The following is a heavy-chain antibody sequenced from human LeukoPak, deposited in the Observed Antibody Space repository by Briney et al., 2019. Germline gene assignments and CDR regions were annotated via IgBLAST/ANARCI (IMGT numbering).Heavy chain of an antibody. Sequence: GRSLRLSCAASGFTFSSYGMHWVRQAPGKGLEWVAVISYDGSNKYYADSVKGRFTISRDNSKNTLYLQMNSLRAEDTAVYYCAKDSSYYNSQFDYWGRGTLVTVSS. CDR2: ISYDGSNK. CDR3: AKDSSYYNSQFDY. V-gene: IGHV3-30*18. D-gene: IGHD3-10*01. CDR1: GFTFSSYG. J-gene: IGHJ4*02.